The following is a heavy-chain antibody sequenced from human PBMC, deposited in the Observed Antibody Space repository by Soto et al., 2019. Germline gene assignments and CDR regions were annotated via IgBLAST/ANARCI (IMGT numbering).Heavy chain of an antibody. CDR1: GFTFSNHD. CDR3: ARDRGIAAAYNWFDP. D-gene: IGHD6-13*01. CDR2: IRYDGSNK. J-gene: IGHJ5*02. V-gene: IGHV3-33*01. Sequence: QVQLVESGGAVVQPGRSLRLSCAASGFTFSNHDMHWVRQAPGKGLEWVAGIRYDGSNKNYADSVKGRFTISRDSSKNTLYLQMNSLRSEDTAIYYCARDRGIAAAYNWFDPWGQGTLVTVSS.